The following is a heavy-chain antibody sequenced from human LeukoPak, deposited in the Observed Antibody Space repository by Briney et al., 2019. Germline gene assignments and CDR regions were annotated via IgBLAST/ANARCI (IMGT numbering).Heavy chain of an antibody. D-gene: IGHD6-6*01. J-gene: IGHJ6*03. CDR1: GFTFSSYG. Sequence: PGGSLRLSCAASGFTFSSYGMHWVRQAPGKGLEWVAFIRYDGSNKYYTDSVKGRFTISRDNSKNTLYLQMNSLRAEDTAVYYCAKARIAARRGTYYYYYMDVWGKGTTVTVSS. CDR2: IRYDGSNK. V-gene: IGHV3-30*02. CDR3: AKARIAARRGTYYYYYMDV.